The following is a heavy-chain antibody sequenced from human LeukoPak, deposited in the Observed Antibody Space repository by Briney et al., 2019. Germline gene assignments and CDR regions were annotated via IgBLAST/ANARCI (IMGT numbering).Heavy chain of an antibody. Sequence: PGGSLRLFXAASGFTFSRYAMSWVRHAPGKGLEWVSTLRGSGNTTYYADSVKGRFTISRDNSKNTLYLQMNSLRVEDTAIYYCAKGNAPAGQYNWFDPWGQGTLVIVSS. CDR3: AKGNAPAGQYNWFDP. CDR1: GFTFSRYA. V-gene: IGHV3-23*01. D-gene: IGHD6-13*01. CDR2: LRGSGNTT. J-gene: IGHJ5*02.